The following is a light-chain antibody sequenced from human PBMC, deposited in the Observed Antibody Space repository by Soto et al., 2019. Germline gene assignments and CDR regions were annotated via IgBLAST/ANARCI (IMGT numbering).Light chain of an antibody. CDR1: QSVRSNN. J-gene: IGKJ3*01. CDR2: GAS. V-gene: IGKV3-20*01. CDR3: QQYGRSPFT. Sequence: EIVLPQSPGTLSLSPGERATLSCRASQSVRSNNLAWYQQRPGQAPRVGIYGASTRATGIPERFSGSGSGTDFTLTISRLEPEDFAVYYCQQYGRSPFTFGPGTKVDIK.